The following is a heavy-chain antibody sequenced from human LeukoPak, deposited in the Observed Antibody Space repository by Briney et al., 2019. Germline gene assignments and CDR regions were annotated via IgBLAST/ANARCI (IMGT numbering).Heavy chain of an antibody. J-gene: IGHJ4*02. CDR3: ARRGRDPEY. Sequence: GGSLRLSCAASGYTFSDFYMSWIRQAPGKGLEWVSYISSNGDAMYYADSVKGRFTISRDNAKNSLYLQMNSLRAEDTALYYCARRGRDPEYWGQGTLVTVSS. CDR1: GYTFSDFY. CDR2: ISSNGDAM. D-gene: IGHD3-16*01. V-gene: IGHV3-11*04.